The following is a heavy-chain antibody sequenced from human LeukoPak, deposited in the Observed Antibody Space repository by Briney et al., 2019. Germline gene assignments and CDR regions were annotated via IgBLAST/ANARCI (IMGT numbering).Heavy chain of an antibody. CDR1: GFTFSSYA. CDR2: ISGSGGST. CDR3: AKRGTSSGWYSFDY. J-gene: IGHJ4*02. V-gene: IGHV3-23*01. D-gene: IGHD6-19*01. Sequence: GGSLRLSCAASGFTFSSYAMSWVRQAPGKGLEWVSAISGSGGSTYYADTVKGRFTISRDNSKNTLYLQMNSLRAEDTAVYYCAKRGTSSGWYSFDYWGQGTLVTVSS.